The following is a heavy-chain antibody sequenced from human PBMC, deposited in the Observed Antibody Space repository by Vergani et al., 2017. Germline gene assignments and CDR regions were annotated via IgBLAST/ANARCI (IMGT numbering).Heavy chain of an antibody. D-gene: IGHD2-21*01. J-gene: IGHJ6*02. V-gene: IGHV4-61*02. CDR1: GGSISSGSYY. Sequence: QVQLQESGPGLVKPSQTLSLTCTVSGGSISSGSYYWSWIRQPAGKGLEWIGRIYTSGSTNYNPSLKSRVTISVDTSKNQFSLKLSSVTAADTAVYYCAREGVSGMDVWGQGP. CDR3: AREGVSGMDV. CDR2: IYTSGST.